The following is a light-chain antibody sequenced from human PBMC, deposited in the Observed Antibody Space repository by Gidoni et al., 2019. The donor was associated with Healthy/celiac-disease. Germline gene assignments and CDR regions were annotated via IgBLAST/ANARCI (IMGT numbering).Light chain of an antibody. V-gene: IGKV1-9*01. J-gene: IGKJ5*01. CDR1: QGISSY. CDR3: QQLNTYPLT. Sequence: DIQLTQSPSFLSASVGDRVTVTCRASQGISSYLAWYQQKPGKAPKLLIYSASILQSGVPSRFGGSRSGTEFTLTISSLQPEDFATYYCQQLNTYPLTFXQXTRLEIK. CDR2: SAS.